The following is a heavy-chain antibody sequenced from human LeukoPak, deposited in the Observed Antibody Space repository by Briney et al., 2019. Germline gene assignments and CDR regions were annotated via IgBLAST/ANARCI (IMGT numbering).Heavy chain of an antibody. J-gene: IGHJ4*02. CDR1: GGSITYYH. CDR2: IYYSGST. Sequence: SETLSLTCTVSGGSITYYHWSWIRQPPGKGLEWIGYIYYSGSTNYNPSLKSRVTISVATSKTQFSLKLSSVTAADTAVYYCAREYCTTTCYFDYWGQGMLVTVSS. D-gene: IGHD2-8*01. CDR3: AREYCTTTCYFDY. V-gene: IGHV4-59*01.